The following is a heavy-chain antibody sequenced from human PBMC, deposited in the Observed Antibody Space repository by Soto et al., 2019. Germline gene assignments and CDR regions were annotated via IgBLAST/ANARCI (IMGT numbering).Heavy chain of an antibody. J-gene: IGHJ5*02. V-gene: IGHV3-23*01. CDR2: ISGSGGST. CDR3: AKAYYDFWSGYFKSFWFDP. D-gene: IGHD3-3*01. Sequence: GGSLRLSCAASGFTFSSYAMSWVRQAPGKGLEWVSAISGSGGSTYYADSVKGRVTISRDNSKNTMYLQMNSLGAEDTAVYYCAKAYYDFWSGYFKSFWFDPWGQGTLVTVSS. CDR1: GFTFSSYA.